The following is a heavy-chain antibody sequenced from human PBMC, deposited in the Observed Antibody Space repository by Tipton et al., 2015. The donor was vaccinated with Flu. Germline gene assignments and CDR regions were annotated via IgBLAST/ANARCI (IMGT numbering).Heavy chain of an antibody. J-gene: IGHJ4*02. D-gene: IGHD6-19*01. CDR1: GYTFTTSW. CDR2: IYPGDSDT. CDR3: ARPRGRTTGWYEGADF. V-gene: IGHV5-51*03. Sequence: QLVQSGAEVKKAGESLKISCKTSGYTFTTSWIGWVRQMPGKGLEWMGIIYPGDSDTRYSPSFQGLVTISADKSINTAYLQWYSLRASDTAMYYCARPRGRTTGWYEGADFCGQGTLVTVSS.